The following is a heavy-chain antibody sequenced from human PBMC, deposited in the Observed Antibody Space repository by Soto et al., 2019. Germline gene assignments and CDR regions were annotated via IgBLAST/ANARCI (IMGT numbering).Heavy chain of an antibody. CDR2: ISAYNGNT. D-gene: IGHD3-9*01. Sequence: ASVKVSCKASGYTFTSYGISWVRQAPGQGLEWMGWISAYNGNTNYAQELQGRVTMTTDTSTSTAYMELRSLRSDDTAVYYCARARTYYYDILTGYYSFDYWGQGTLVTVSS. CDR3: ARARTYYYDILTGYYSFDY. V-gene: IGHV1-18*01. J-gene: IGHJ4*02. CDR1: GYTFTSYG.